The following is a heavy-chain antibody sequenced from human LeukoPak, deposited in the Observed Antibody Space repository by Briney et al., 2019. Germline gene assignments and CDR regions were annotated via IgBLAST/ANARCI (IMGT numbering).Heavy chain of an antibody. D-gene: IGHD7-27*01. CDR3: VRVIPQKWEVTGEGFGP. V-gene: IGHV1-18*01. CDR1: GGTFSSYA. Sequence: GASVKVSCKASGGTFSSYAISWVRQAPGQGLEWMGWVSAYNGHTNYVQKFQGRVTMTTDTSTSTASMELRSLRSDDTAVYYCVRVIPQKWEVTGEGFGPWGQGTPVT. J-gene: IGHJ5*01. CDR2: VSAYNGHT.